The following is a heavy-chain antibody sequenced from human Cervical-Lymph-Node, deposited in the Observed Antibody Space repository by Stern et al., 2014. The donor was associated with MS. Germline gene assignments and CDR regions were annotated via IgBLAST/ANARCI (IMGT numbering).Heavy chain of an antibody. Sequence: VQLVQSGAEVKKPGESLKISCKGSGYTFTNNWIAWVRQMPGKGLEWMGIIYPADSDIRYSPSLQGQVTILADKSISNAYLHWSTLKAADSAVYYWARHPPRRKWDDPNYGMDVWGQGTTVTVSS. CDR2: IYPADSDI. V-gene: IGHV5-51*01. CDR3: ARHPPRRKWDDPNYGMDV. J-gene: IGHJ6*02. D-gene: IGHD1-1*01. CDR1: GYTFTNNW.